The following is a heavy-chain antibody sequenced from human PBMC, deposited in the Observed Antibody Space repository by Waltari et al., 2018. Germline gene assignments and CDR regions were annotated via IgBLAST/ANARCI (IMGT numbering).Heavy chain of an antibody. CDR2: IIPILGIA. D-gene: IGHD3-22*01. J-gene: IGHJ6*02. Sequence: QVQLVQSGAEVKKPGSSVKVSCKASGGTFSSYAISWVRQAPGQGLEWMGGIIPILGIANYAQKCQGRVTITADKSTSTAYMELSSLRSEDTAVYYCARAPNYYDSSGYYYGMDVWGQGTTVTVSS. CDR1: GGTFSSYA. V-gene: IGHV1-69*09. CDR3: ARAPNYYDSSGYYYGMDV.